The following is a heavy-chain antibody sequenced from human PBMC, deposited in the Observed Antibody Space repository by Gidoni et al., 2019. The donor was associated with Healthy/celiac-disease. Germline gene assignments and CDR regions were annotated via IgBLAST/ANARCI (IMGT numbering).Heavy chain of an antibody. CDR3: ARAGYSSGWPLDY. CDR1: GGSISSSSYY. D-gene: IGHD6-19*01. Sequence: QLQLQESGPGLVKPSETLSLTCTVPGGSISSSSYYWGWIRQPPGKGLEWIGSIYYSGSTYYNPSLKSRVTISVDTSKNQFSLKLSSVTAADTAVYYCARAGYSSGWPLDYWGQGTLVTVSS. J-gene: IGHJ4*02. V-gene: IGHV4-39*01. CDR2: IYYSGST.